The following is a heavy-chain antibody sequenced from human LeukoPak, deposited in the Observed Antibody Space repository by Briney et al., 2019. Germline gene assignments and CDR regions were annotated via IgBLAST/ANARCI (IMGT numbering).Heavy chain of an antibody. D-gene: IGHD2/OR15-2a*01. Sequence: SVKVSCKASGGTFSRHAISWVRQAPGQGLEWMGGIIPIFGTANYAQKFQGRVTITADESTSTAYMELSSLRSEYTAVYYCAARISPPPLFDYWGQGTLVTVSS. CDR1: GGTFSRHA. V-gene: IGHV1-69*01. CDR3: AARISPPPLFDY. CDR2: IIPIFGTA. J-gene: IGHJ4*02.